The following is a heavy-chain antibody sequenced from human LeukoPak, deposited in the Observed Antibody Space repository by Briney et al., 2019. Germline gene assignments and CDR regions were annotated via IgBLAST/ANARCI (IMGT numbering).Heavy chain of an antibody. CDR2: INWNGGST. V-gene: IGHV3-20*04. Sequence: GGSLRLSCAASGFTFDDYDMSWVRQAPGKGLEWVSGINWNGGSTGYADSVKGRFTISRDNAKNSLYLQMNSLRAEDTAFYYCARGGSSSWRLWVVDYWGQGTLVTVSS. D-gene: IGHD6-13*01. CDR1: GFTFDDYD. CDR3: ARGGSSSWRLWVVDY. J-gene: IGHJ4*02.